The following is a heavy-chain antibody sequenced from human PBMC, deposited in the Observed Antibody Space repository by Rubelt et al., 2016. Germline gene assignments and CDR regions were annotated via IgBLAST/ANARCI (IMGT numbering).Heavy chain of an antibody. Sequence: QVQLVQSGAEVKKPGSSVKVSCKASGGTFSSYAISWVRQAPGQGLEWMGGIIPIFGTANYAQKFQGRVTITADKSTSTAYMELSSLRSEDTAVYYCASSLPNPVGIAARDYYYYYGMDVWGQGTTVTVSS. CDR3: ASSLPNPVGIAARDYYYYYGMDV. V-gene: IGHV1-69*06. CDR1: GGTFSSYA. CDR2: IIPIFGTA. D-gene: IGHD6-6*01. J-gene: IGHJ6*02.